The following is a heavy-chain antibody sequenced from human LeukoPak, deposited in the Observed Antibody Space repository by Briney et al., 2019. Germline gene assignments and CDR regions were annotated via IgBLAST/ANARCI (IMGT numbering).Heavy chain of an antibody. Sequence: GGSLGLSCAASGFTFSDHYMSWFRQAPGKGLEWVSYISNSGSLKYYADSVKGRFTISRDNAKNSLYLQMDSLRAEDTAVYYCARDPGDNVVLWYFDLWGRGTLVTVSS. CDR1: GFTFSDHY. V-gene: IGHV3-11*04. CDR3: ARDPGDNVVLWYFDL. J-gene: IGHJ2*01. CDR2: ISNSGSLK. D-gene: IGHD4-17*01.